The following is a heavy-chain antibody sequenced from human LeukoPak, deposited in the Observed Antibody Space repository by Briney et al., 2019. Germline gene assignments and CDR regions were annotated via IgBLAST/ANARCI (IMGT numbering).Heavy chain of an antibody. CDR1: GITFSNYW. D-gene: IGHD3-16*01. J-gene: IGHJ5*02. CDR2: IKPDGSST. CDR3: AGGRGSYGLWDT. V-gene: IGHV3-74*01. Sequence: GGSLRLSCAASGITFSNYWIHWVRQAPGKGLVWVSRIKPDGSSTNYADSVKGRFTISRDNAKNTVFLQMNSLRAEDTAVYYCAGGRGSYGLWDTWGQGTLVTVSS.